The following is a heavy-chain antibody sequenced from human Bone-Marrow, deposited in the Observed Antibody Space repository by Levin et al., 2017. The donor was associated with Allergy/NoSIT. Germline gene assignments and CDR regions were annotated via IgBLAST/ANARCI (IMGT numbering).Heavy chain of an antibody. Sequence: PGGSLRLSCEGSGLTVIENYMSWVRQAPGKGLEWVSLIGISGNTYYADSVKGRFTISRDNSKIYLHINSLRDEDTAIYYCARSHPLAAGGEYFFDYWGQGTLVTVSS. D-gene: IGHD6-13*01. J-gene: IGHJ4*02. CDR2: IGISGNT. CDR1: GLTVIENY. CDR3: ARSHPLAAGGEYFFDY. V-gene: IGHV3-66*01.